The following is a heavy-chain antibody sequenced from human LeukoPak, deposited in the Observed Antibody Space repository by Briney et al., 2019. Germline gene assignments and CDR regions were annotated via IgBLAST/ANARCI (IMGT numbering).Heavy chain of an antibody. CDR2: ISSSSSYI. D-gene: IGHD3-10*01. Sequence: GGSLRLSCAASGFTFSIYSMNWVRQAPGKGLEWVSSISSSSSYIHYADSVKGRFTISRDNAKNSLYLQINSLRAEDTAVYYCAKDGALNYYGSGSYYLVGFDYWGQGTLVTVSS. J-gene: IGHJ4*02. V-gene: IGHV3-21*04. CDR3: AKDGALNYYGSGSYYLVGFDY. CDR1: GFTFSIYS.